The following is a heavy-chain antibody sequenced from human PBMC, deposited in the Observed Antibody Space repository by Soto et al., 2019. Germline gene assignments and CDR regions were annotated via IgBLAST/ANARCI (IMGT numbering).Heavy chain of an antibody. D-gene: IGHD3-22*01. CDR1: GYTFTSYG. V-gene: IGHV1-18*01. CDR2: ISAYNGNT. CDR3: ARGRDYDSSGYHDAFEI. J-gene: IGHJ3*02. Sequence: ASVKVSCKASGYTFTSYGISWVRQAPGQGREWIGWISAYNGNTNYAQKLQGRVTMTTDTSTSTAYMELRSLRSDDTAVYYCARGRDYDSSGYHDAFEIWGKGTLVPVSS.